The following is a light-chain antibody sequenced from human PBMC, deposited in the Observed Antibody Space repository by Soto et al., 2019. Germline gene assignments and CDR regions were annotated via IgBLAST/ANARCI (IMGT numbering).Light chain of an antibody. CDR3: QQYDSSPKT. J-gene: IGKJ1*01. CDR2: GAS. CDR1: QSVSSSY. V-gene: IGKV3-20*01. Sequence: EIVWTQSPGTLSLSPGERATLSCMSSQSVSSSYLAWYQQKPGQAPRLLIYGASSRATGIPDRFSGSGSGTDFTLTISRLEPEDFAVYYCQQYDSSPKTFGQGTKVDIK.